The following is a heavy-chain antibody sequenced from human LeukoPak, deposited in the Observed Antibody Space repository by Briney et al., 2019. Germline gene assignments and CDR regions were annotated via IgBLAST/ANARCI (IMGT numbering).Heavy chain of an antibody. V-gene: IGHV4-39*07. CDR1: GGSISSSSYY. D-gene: IGHD3-10*01. CDR2: INHSGST. CDR3: ARRVLTPYYYFDY. J-gene: IGHJ4*02. Sequence: PETLSLTCTVSGGSISSSSYYWGWLRQPPGKGLEWIGEINHSGSTNYNPSLKSRVTISVDTSKNQFSLKLSSVTAADTAVYYCARRVLTPYYYFDYWGQGTLVTVSS.